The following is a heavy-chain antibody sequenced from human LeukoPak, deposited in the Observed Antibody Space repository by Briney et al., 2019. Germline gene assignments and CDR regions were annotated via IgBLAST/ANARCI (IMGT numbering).Heavy chain of an antibody. Sequence: GRSLRLSCAASGFTFSSYGMHWVRQAPGKGLEWVAVISYDGSNKYYADSVKGRFTISRDNSKNTLYLQMNSLRAEDTAVYYCAKDLDQYGSGSYYHYGMDVWGQGTTLTVSS. V-gene: IGHV3-30*18. J-gene: IGHJ6*02. CDR3: AKDLDQYGSGSYYHYGMDV. CDR1: GFTFSSYG. D-gene: IGHD3-10*01. CDR2: ISYDGSNK.